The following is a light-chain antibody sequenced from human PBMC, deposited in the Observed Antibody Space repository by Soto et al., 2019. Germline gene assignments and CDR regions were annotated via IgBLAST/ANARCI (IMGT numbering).Light chain of an antibody. J-gene: IGKJ1*01. CDR2: GAS. V-gene: IGKV3-15*01. CDR1: QSVSSN. CDR3: QQYNNWPRT. Sequence: VMTQSPATLSLSPGERATLSCRASQSVSSNLAWYQQKPGQAPRLLIYGASTRATGIPARFSGSGSGAEGTITISSLQSEDGAVYYCQQYNNWPRTFGQGTKVDIK.